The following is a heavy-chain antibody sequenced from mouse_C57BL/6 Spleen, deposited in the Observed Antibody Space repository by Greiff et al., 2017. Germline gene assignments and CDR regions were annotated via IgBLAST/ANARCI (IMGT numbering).Heavy chain of an antibody. Sequence: QVQLQQPGAELVKPGASVKLSCKASGYTFTSYWMQWVKQRPGQGLEWIGEIDPSDSYTNYNQKIKGKATLTVDTSASTAYMQLSSLTSEDAAVYYFARRSWEDGAMDYWGQGTSVTVSS. CDR1: GYTFTSYW. V-gene: IGHV1-50*01. D-gene: IGHD4-1*01. CDR3: ARRSWEDGAMDY. CDR2: IDPSDSYT. J-gene: IGHJ4*01.